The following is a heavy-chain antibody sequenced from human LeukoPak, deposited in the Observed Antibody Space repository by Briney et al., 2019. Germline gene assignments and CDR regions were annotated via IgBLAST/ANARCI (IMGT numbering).Heavy chain of an antibody. J-gene: IGHJ4*02. CDR1: GGTFSSYA. Sequence: ASVKVSCKASGGTFSSYAISWVRQAPGQGLEWMGRIIPIFGTAHYAQKFQGRVTITTDESTSTAYMELSSLRSEDTAVYYCARDYGDFRFDYWGQGTLVTVSS. V-gene: IGHV1-69*05. CDR3: ARDYGDFRFDY. D-gene: IGHD4-17*01. CDR2: IIPIFGTA.